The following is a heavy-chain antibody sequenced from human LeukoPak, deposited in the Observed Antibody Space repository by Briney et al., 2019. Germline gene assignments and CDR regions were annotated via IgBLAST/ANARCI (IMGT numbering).Heavy chain of an antibody. CDR3: ARTPPKGDIDT. Sequence: VASVKVSCKASGGTFSSYAISWVRQAPGQGLEWIGWMSPKTGDRGYALKFQGRVTMTSDTSEGTVYMEVHSLTSDDSAVYYCARTPPKGDIDTWGQGTMVTVSS. D-gene: IGHD2-21*02. V-gene: IGHV1-8*02. CDR1: GGTFSSYA. CDR2: MSPKTGDR. J-gene: IGHJ5*02.